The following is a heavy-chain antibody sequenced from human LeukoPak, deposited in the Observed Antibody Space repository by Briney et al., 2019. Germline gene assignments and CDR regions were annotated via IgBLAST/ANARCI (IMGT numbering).Heavy chain of an antibody. D-gene: IGHD5-18*01. J-gene: IGHJ6*03. CDR1: GYTFTSYG. V-gene: IGHV1-18*01. Sequence: ASVKVSCKASGYTFTSYGISWVRQAPGQGLEWMGWISAYNGNTNYAQKRQGRVTMTTDTSTSTAYMELRSLRSDDTAVYYCARQSAAMAPSYYYYYYMDVWGKGTTVTIPS. CDR2: ISAYNGNT. CDR3: ARQSAAMAPSYYYYYYMDV.